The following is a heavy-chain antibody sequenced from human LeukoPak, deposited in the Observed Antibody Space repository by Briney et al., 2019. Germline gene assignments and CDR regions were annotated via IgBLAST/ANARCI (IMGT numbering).Heavy chain of an antibody. CDR1: GFTFSSYG. D-gene: IGHD3-10*02. Sequence: GGSLRLSCAASGFTFSSYGMHWVRQAPGKGLEWVAVISYDGSNINYAESVKGRFTISRDNAKNSLYLQMNSLRAEDTAVYYCAELGITMIGGVWGKGTTVTISS. J-gene: IGHJ6*04. CDR3: AELGITMIGGV. V-gene: IGHV3-30*18. CDR2: ISYDGSNI.